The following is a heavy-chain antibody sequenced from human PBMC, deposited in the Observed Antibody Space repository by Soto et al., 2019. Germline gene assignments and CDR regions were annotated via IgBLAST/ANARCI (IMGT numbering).Heavy chain of an antibody. CDR1: EFTFNNYW. J-gene: IGHJ6*02. D-gene: IGHD3-16*02. V-gene: IGHV3-74*01. Sequence: EVQLVESGGGLVQPGGSLRLSCAASEFTFNNYWMHWVRQVPGKGLEWVSRFNTDGSTTNYADSVMGRFTISRDNADNTVYLQMNSLRAEDTAVYYCARGIYLKYGLDVWGQGATVTVSS. CDR2: FNTDGSTT. CDR3: ARGIYLKYGLDV.